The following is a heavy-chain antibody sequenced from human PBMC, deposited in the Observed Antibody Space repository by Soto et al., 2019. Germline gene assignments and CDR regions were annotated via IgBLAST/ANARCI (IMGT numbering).Heavy chain of an antibody. CDR3: AASGRDVLGYDYKDTAGLDI. Sequence: QVQLVQSGAEVKKPGSSVKVSCKASGGTFSQFAVSWVRQAPEQGLEWMGGIIPLFGIAKYAPKFEDRVTIIADDSTNTASMDLSGLRSEDTAVYYCAASGRDVLGYDYKDTAGLDIWGQGTLVTVSS. V-gene: IGHV1-69*12. CDR2: IIPLFGIA. D-gene: IGHD3-10*01. J-gene: IGHJ3*02. CDR1: GGTFSQFA.